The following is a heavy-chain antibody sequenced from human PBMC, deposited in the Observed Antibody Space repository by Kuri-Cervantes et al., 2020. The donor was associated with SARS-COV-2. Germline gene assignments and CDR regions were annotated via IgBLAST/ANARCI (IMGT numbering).Heavy chain of an antibody. CDR2: ISSSGSTI. V-gene: IGHV3-11*04. J-gene: IGHJ6*03. D-gene: IGHD3-10*01. Sequence: LSLTCAASGFTFSDYYMSWIRQAPGKGLEWVSYISSSGSTIYYADSVKGRFTISRDNAKNSLYLQMNSLRAEDTAVYYCAGDHYYYYYIDVWGKGTTVTVSS. CDR3: AGDHYYYYYIDV. CDR1: GFTFSDYY.